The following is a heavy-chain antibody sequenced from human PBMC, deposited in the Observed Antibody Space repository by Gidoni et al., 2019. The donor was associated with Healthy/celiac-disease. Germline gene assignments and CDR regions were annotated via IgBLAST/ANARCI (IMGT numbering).Heavy chain of an antibody. V-gene: IGHV3-7*01. J-gene: IGHJ4*02. Sequence: EVQLVESGGGLVQPGGDLRLSCEASGFTFGSYWMSWVRQAPGKGLECVAHIKQDGSETYYVASVNCRFTISRHHPKHSLYLHMNSLIAEDTAVYYFARGVDYWGQGTLVTVSS. CDR3: ARGVDY. CDR1: GFTFGSYW. CDR2: IKQDGSET.